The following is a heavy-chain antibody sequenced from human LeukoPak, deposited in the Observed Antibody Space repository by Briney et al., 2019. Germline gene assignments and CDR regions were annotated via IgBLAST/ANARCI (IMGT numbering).Heavy chain of an antibody. V-gene: IGHV5-51*01. J-gene: IGHJ4*02. D-gene: IGHD2-15*01. CDR3: ARRQGDGVALDY. Sequence: KRGESLKTSCKGSGYSFTTYWIGWVRQLPGEGLEWLGIIFPGDSDTRYSPSFQGQVTISADKPVTTAYLQWSSLKASDTAIYYCARRQGDGVALDYWGQGTLVTVSS. CDR1: GYSFTTYW. CDR2: IFPGDSDT.